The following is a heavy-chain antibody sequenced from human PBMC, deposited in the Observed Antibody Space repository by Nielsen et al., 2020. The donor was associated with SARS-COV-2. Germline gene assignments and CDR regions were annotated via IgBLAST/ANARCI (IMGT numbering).Heavy chain of an antibody. CDR1: GFTFSSYW. Sequence: GGSLRLSCAASGFTFSSYWMHWVRQAPGKGLVWVSRINSDGSSTSYADSVKGRSTISRDNAKNTLYLQMNSLRAEDTAVYYCAREARPTRFLEWLSHNWFDPWGQGTLVTVSS. D-gene: IGHD3-3*01. CDR3: AREARPTRFLEWLSHNWFDP. CDR2: INSDGSST. V-gene: IGHV3-74*01. J-gene: IGHJ5*02.